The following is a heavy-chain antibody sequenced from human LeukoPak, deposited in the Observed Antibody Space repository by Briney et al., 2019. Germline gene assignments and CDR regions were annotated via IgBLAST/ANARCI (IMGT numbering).Heavy chain of an antibody. CDR3: ARDDGYSYGYH. D-gene: IGHD5-18*01. V-gene: IGHV3-30*04. CDR2: ISYDGSNK. Sequence: GGSLRLSCAASGFTFSSYAMHWVRQAPGKGLEWVAVISYDGSNKYYADSVKGRSTISRDNSKNTLYLQMNSLRAEDTAVYYCARDDGYSYGYHWGQGTLVTVSP. J-gene: IGHJ5*02. CDR1: GFTFSSYA.